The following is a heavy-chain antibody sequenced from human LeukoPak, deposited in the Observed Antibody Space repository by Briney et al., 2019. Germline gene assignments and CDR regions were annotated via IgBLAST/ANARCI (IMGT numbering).Heavy chain of an antibody. V-gene: IGHV1-3*02. D-gene: IGHD4-23*01. J-gene: IGHJ4*02. CDR3: ARTRDSGGNWGFAY. CDR2: KNAGNGNT. Sequence: ASLKVSCKASGYTFTNYAIHWVRQARGQRLQWMVLKNAGNGNTKYSQEFQDRVTITRDTSASTFYMELSSLRSEDLAVYYCARTRDSGGNWGFAYWGQGTLVTV. CDR1: GYTFTNYA.